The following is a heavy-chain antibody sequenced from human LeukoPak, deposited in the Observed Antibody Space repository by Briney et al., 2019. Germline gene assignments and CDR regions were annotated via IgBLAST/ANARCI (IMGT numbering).Heavy chain of an antibody. D-gene: IGHD1-26*01. CDR3: ARDGGSYFEN. V-gene: IGHV3-30*04. Sequence: GRSLRLSCAASRLTFSSSAMHWVRQAPGKGLEWVAVISYDGSNKKHAESVKGRFTISRDNSKNTLNLQMNSLRPDDTAVYYCARDGGSYFENWGQGTLVTVSS. J-gene: IGHJ4*02. CDR2: ISYDGSNK. CDR1: RLTFSSSA.